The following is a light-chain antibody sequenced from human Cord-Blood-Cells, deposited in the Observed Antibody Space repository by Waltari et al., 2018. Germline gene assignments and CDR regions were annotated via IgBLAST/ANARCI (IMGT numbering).Light chain of an antibody. CDR1: QSISSW. CDR3: QQYNSYLIT. CDR2: KAS. J-gene: IGKJ5*01. V-gene: IGKV1-5*03. Sequence: DIQMTQSPSTLSASVGDRAPITCRASQSISSWLAWYQQKPGKAPKLLIYKASSLESGVPSRFSGSGSGTEFTLTISSLQPDDFATYYCQQYNSYLITFGQGTRLEIK.